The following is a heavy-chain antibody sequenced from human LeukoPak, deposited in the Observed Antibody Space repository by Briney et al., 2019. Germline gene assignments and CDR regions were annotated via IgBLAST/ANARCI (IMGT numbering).Heavy chain of an antibody. D-gene: IGHD6-19*01. CDR1: GGSISSGDYY. V-gene: IGHV4-30-4*01. CDR2: INHSGST. Sequence: PSQTLSLTCTVSGGSISSGDYYWSWIRQPPGKGLEWIGEINHSGSTNYNPSLKSRVTISVDTSKNQFSLKLSSVTAADTAVYYCARARRGIVVAGLFDYWGQGTLVTVSS. CDR3: ARARRGIVVAGLFDY. J-gene: IGHJ4*02.